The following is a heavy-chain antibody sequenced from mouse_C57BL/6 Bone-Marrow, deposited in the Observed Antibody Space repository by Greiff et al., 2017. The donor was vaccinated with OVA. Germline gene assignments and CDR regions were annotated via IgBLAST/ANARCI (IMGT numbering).Heavy chain of an antibody. D-gene: IGHD2-5*01. CDR3: TRGYSNYYAMDY. Sequence: VQLQQSGAELVRPGASVTLSCKASGYTFTDYEMHWVKQTPVPGLEWIGAIDPETGGTAYKQKFKGKAILTADKSSSTAYMELRSLTSEDSAVYYCTRGYSNYYAMDYWGQGTSVTVSS. V-gene: IGHV1-15*01. CDR2: IDPETGGT. CDR1: GYTFTDYE. J-gene: IGHJ4*01.